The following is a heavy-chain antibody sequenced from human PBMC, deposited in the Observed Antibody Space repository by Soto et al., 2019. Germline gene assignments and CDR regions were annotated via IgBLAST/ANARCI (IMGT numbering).Heavy chain of an antibody. V-gene: IGHV1-58*01. D-gene: IGHD6-13*01. CDR2: IVVASGNT. CDR1: GFTFTSSA. CDR3: AADKLSSWYYYFDY. J-gene: IGHJ4*02. Sequence: ASVKVSCKASGFTFTSSAVQWVRQARGQRLEWIGWIVVASGNTNYAQKFQERVTITRDMSTSTAYMELSSLRSEDTAVYYCAADKLSSWYYYFDYWGQGTLVTVSS.